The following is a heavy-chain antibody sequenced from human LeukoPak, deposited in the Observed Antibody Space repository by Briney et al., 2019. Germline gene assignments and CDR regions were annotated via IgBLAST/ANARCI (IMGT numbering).Heavy chain of an antibody. Sequence: GGSLRLSCVVSGFTFSGYRMTWVRQAPGKGLEWVANIREDGSERNYVGSVKGRFIISRDNSRNSLYLQMNSLRPEDTAVYYCTRDRNARATKEDRYDYWGQGTLVTVSS. CDR3: TRDRNARATKEDRYDY. D-gene: IGHD5-12*01. V-gene: IGHV3-7*01. CDR2: IREDGSER. J-gene: IGHJ4*02. CDR1: GFTFSGYR.